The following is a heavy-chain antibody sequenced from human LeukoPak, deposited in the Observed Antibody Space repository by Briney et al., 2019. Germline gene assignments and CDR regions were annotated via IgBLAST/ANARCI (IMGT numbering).Heavy chain of an antibody. J-gene: IGHJ6*02. CDR3: ARGYYGSGSYSFDYYYGMDV. CDR1: GGTFSSYA. V-gene: IGHV1-69*04. Sequence: SVKVSCKASGGTFSSYAISWVRQAPGQGPEWMGRIIPILGIANYAQKFQGRVTITADKSTSTAYMELSSLRSEDTAVYYCARGYYGSGSYSFDYYYGMDVWGQGTTVTVSS. CDR2: IIPILGIA. D-gene: IGHD3-10*01.